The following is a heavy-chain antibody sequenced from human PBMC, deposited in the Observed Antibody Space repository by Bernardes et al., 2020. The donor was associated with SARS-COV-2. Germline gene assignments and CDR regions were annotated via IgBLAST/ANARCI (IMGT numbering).Heavy chain of an antibody. V-gene: IGHV3-11*01. D-gene: IGHD3-10*01. CDR3: ARDNWSAIWFGELGY. CDR1: GFTFSDYY. CDR2: ISSSGSTI. Sequence: GGSLRLSCAASGFTFSDYYMSWIRQAPGKGLEWVSYISSSGSTIYYVDSVKGRFTISRDNAKNSLYLQMNSLRAEDTAVYYCARDNWSAIWFGELGYWGQGTLVTVSS. J-gene: IGHJ4*02.